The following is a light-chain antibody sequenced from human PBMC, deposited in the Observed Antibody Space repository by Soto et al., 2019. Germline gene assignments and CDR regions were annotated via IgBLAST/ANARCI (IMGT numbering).Light chain of an antibody. V-gene: IGLV2-23*01. J-gene: IGLJ1*01. CDR3: CSYAGSSTYYV. CDR1: SSDVGSYNL. CDR2: EGS. Sequence: QSALTQPASVSGSPGQSITISCTGTSSDVGSYNLVSWYQQHPGKAPKLMIYEGSKRPSGVSNRFSGSKSGNTASLTISGFQAEDEADYYCCSYAGSSTYYVFGTGTKLTVL.